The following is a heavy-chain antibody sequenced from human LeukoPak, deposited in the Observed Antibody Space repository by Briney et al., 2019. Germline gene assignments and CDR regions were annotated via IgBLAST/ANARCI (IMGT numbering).Heavy chain of an antibody. D-gene: IGHD6-13*01. CDR2: INHSGST. CDR1: GGSISSGGYY. Sequence: PSETLSLTCAVSGGSISSGGYYWSWIRQPPGKGLEWIGEINHSGSTNYNPSLKSRVTISVDTSKNQFSLKLSSVTAADTAVYYCARGGSSSWYYYYYYGMDVWGQGTTVTVSS. CDR3: ARGGSSSWYYYYYYGMDV. V-gene: IGHV4-34*01. J-gene: IGHJ6*02.